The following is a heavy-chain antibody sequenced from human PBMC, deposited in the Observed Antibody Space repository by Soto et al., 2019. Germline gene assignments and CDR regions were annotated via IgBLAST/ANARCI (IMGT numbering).Heavy chain of an antibody. CDR1: GYSFTSYW. D-gene: IGHD6-19*01. V-gene: IGHV5-51*01. J-gene: IGHJ4*02. CDR2: IYPGDSDT. Sequence: GESLKISCKGSGYSFTSYWIGWVRQMPGKGLEWMGIIYPGDSDTRYSPSFQGQVTNSADKSISTAYLQWSNLKASDTAMYYCATIQVAGSYYFDYWGQGTLVTVSS. CDR3: ATIQVAGSYYFDY.